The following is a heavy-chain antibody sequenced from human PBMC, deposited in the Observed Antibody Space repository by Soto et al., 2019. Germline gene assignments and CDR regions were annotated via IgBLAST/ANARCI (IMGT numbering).Heavy chain of an antibody. D-gene: IGHD5-12*01. Sequence: EVQLVESGGDLVQPGGSLRLSCAASGFTFNTYWMHWVRQAPGRGLVWVSRIDTDAISTTYADSVKGRFTISRDNAKNTLFLQMNSLRAEDTAVYYCVRDRRYNGYDNWGQGTLVTVSS. CDR1: GFTFNTYW. CDR3: VRDRRYNGYDN. V-gene: IGHV3-74*01. CDR2: IDTDAIST. J-gene: IGHJ4*02.